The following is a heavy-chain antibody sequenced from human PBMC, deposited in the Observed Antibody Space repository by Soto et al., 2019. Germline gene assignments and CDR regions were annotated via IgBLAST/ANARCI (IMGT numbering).Heavy chain of an antibody. J-gene: IGHJ6*02. CDR2: IWYDGSNK. V-gene: IGHV3-33*01. D-gene: IGHD4-17*01. CDR1: GFTFSSYG. Sequence: GGSLRLSCAASGFTFSSYGMHWVRQAPGKGLEWVAVIWYDGSNKYYADSVKGRFTISRDNSKNTLYLQMNSLRAEDTAVYYCARDLGGYGDNRDYYYGMDVWGQGTTVTVSS. CDR3: ARDLGGYGDNRDYYYGMDV.